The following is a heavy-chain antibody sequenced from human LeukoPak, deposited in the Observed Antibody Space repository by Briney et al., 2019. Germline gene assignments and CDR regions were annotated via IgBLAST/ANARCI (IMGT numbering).Heavy chain of an antibody. J-gene: IGHJ4*02. CDR1: GYTFTGYY. D-gene: IGHD3-10*01. CDR2: INPNSGGT. V-gene: IGHV1-2*02. CDR3: ARDGGLLWFANIDY. Sequence: ASVKVSCRASGYTFTGYYMHWVRQAPGQGLEWMGWINPNSGGTNYAQKFQGRVTMTRDTSISTAYMELSRLRSDDTAVYYCARDGGLLWFANIDYWGQGTLVTVSS.